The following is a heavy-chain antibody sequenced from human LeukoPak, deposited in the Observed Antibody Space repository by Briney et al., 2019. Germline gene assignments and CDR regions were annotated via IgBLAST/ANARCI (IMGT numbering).Heavy chain of an antibody. CDR2: VNHSGYT. CDR1: GVSFSTYY. J-gene: IGHJ4*02. CDR3: ARQLYGSDY. D-gene: IGHD4-17*01. V-gene: IGHV4-34*01. Sequence: PSETLSLTCDVSGVSFSTYYWSWIRQSPEKGLEWIGEVNHSGYTNYNPSLKGRVTFSVDTSKNQFSLKLSSVTAADTAVYYCARQLYGSDYWGQGTLVTVSS.